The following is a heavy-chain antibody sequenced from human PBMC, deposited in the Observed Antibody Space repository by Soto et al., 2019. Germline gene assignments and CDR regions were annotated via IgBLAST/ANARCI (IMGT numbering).Heavy chain of an antibody. J-gene: IGHJ3*02. CDR2: IIPISDTS. CDR3: AAWNYGSENYYTSDNDVDI. V-gene: IGHV1-69*14. Sequence: QVQLVQSGAEVKKPGSSVKVSCKASGATFSDYVISWVRQAPGHGLEWMGGIIPISDTSNYAQKFQGRVTSTADKSTSTVSMELSSLRSEDRAVYYSAAWNYGSENYYTSDNDVDIWGQGTMVTVSS. CDR1: GATFSDYV. D-gene: IGHD3-10*01.